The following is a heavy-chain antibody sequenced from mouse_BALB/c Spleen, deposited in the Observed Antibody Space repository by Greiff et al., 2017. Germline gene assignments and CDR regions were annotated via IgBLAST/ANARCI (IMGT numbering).Heavy chain of an antibody. CDR3: ASHGNYGFAY. Sequence: EVKLQESGPGLVKPSQSLSLTCTVTGYSITSDYAWNWIRQFPGNKLEWMGYISYSGSTSYNPSLKSRISITRDTSKNQFFLQLNSVTTEDTATYYCASHGNYGFAYWGQGTLVTVSA. CDR1: GYSITSDYA. J-gene: IGHJ3*01. CDR2: ISYSGST. D-gene: IGHD2-1*01. V-gene: IGHV3-2*02.